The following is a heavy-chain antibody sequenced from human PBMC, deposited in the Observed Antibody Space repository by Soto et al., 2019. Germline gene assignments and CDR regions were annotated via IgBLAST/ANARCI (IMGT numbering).Heavy chain of an antibody. CDR1: GGTFSSYT. CDR3: ARGYCSGGSCYPPDY. J-gene: IGHJ4*02. Sequence: QVQLVQSGAEVKKPGSSVKVSCKASGGTFSSYTISWVRQAPGQGLEWMGRIIPILGIANYAQKFQGRVTITADKSTSTAYMELSSLRSGDTAVYYCARGYCSGGSCYPPDYWGQGTLVTVSS. CDR2: IIPILGIA. D-gene: IGHD2-15*01. V-gene: IGHV1-69*02.